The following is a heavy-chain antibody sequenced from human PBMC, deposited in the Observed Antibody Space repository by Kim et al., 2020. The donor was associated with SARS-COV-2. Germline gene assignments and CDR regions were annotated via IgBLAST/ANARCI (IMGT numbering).Heavy chain of an antibody. D-gene: IGHD3-22*01. CDR2: ISSSGSTI. CDR1: GFTFSSYE. Sequence: GGSLRLSCSASGFTFSSYEMNWVRQAPGKGLEWISYISSSGSTIYYADSVKGRFTISRDNAKNSLYLQMNSLRAEDTAVYYCAREERIPMLVVIITSAFEIWGQGTMVTVSS. CDR3: AREERIPMLVVIITSAFEI. V-gene: IGHV3-48*03. J-gene: IGHJ3*02.